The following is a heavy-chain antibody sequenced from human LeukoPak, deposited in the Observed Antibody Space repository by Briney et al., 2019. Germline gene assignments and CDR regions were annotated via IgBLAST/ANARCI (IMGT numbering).Heavy chain of an antibody. J-gene: IGHJ4*02. CDR3: ARGGHFEY. CDR2: TYYRSRWYY. D-gene: IGHD6-25*01. Sequence: SLTLSLTCAISGDSVSSDSSAWNWFRQSPSRGLEWLGRTYYRSRWYYDYAVSVKSRITINPDTSKNQFSLQLNSVTPEDTAVYYCARGGHFEYWGQGTLVTVSS. V-gene: IGHV6-1*01. CDR1: GDSVSSDSSA.